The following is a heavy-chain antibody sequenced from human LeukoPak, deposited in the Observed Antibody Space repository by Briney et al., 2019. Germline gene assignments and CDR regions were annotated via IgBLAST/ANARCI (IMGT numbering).Heavy chain of an antibody. V-gene: IGHV4-59*01. CDR1: GGSFSDYY. D-gene: IGHD1-14*01. Sequence: IPSETLSLTCAVYGGSFSDYYWSWIRQPPGKGLEWIGYIYYSGSTNYNPSLKSRVTISVDTSKNQFSLKLSSVTAADTAVYYCARQRGTLGAFDIWGQGTMVTVSS. J-gene: IGHJ3*02. CDR2: IYYSGST. CDR3: ARQRGTLGAFDI.